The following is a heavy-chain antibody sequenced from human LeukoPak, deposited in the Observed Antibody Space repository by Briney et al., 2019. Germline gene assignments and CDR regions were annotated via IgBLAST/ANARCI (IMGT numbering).Heavy chain of an antibody. V-gene: IGHV1-69*01. CDR3: ARGEWLRLEPHYYYGMDV. CDR1: GGTFSSYA. CDR2: IIPIFGIA. J-gene: IGHJ6*04. Sequence: GSSVKVSCKASGGTFSSYAISWVRQAPGQGLEWMGGIIPIFGIANYAQKFQGRVTITADESTSTAYMELSSLRSEDTAVYYCARGEWLRLEPHYYYGMDVWGKGTTVTVSS. D-gene: IGHD5-12*01.